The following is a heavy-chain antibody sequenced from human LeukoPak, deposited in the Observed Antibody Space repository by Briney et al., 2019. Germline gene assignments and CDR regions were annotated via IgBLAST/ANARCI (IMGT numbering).Heavy chain of an antibody. V-gene: IGHV3-7*01. CDR1: GFTFSSYW. Sequence: PGGSLRLSCAASGFTFSSYWMSWVRQAPGKGLEWVANIKQDGSEKYYVDSVKGRFTISRDNAKNSLYLQMNSLRAEDTAVYYCARHCFTPQPDPFDPCGQRTLVTVSA. CDR2: IKQDGSEK. D-gene: IGHD1-14*01. J-gene: IGHJ5*02. CDR3: ARHCFTPQPDPFDP.